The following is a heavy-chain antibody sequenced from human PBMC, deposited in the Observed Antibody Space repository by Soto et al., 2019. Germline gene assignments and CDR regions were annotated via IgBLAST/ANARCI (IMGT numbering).Heavy chain of an antibody. CDR3: ARSRTTVTTRGRGYYYYMDV. CDR2: IYHSGST. V-gene: IGHV4-4*02. Sequence: PSETLSLTCAVSSGSISSSNWWSWVRQPPGKGLEWIGEIYHSGSTSYNPSLKSRVTISVDKSKNQFSLKLSSVTAADTAVYYCARSRTTVTTRGRGYYYYMDVWGKGTTVTVSS. CDR1: SGSISSSNW. J-gene: IGHJ6*03. D-gene: IGHD4-17*01.